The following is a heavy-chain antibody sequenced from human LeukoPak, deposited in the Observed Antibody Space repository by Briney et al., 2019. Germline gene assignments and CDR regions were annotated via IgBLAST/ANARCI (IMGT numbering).Heavy chain of an antibody. D-gene: IGHD2-15*01. CDR2: ISSSSSYI. CDR3: ARVRSSSRFDP. V-gene: IGHV3-21*01. CDR1: GFTFSSYS. J-gene: IGHJ5*02. Sequence: GGSLRLSCAASGFTFSSYSMNWVRQAPGKGLEWVSSISSSSSYIYHADSVKGRFTISRDNAKNSLYLQMNSLRAEDTAVYYCARVRSSSRFDPWGQGTLVTVSS.